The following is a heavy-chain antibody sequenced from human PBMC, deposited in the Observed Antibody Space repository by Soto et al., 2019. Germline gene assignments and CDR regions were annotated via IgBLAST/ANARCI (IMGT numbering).Heavy chain of an antibody. CDR1: GYSFTSYW. CDR3: ARSYYDFWSGYSDSHAFDI. CDR2: IYPGDSDT. D-gene: IGHD3-3*01. V-gene: IGHV5-51*01. Sequence: GESLKISCKGSGYSFTSYWIGWVRQMPGKGLEWMGIIYPGDSDTRYSPSFQGQVTISADKSISTAYLQWGSLKASDTAMYYCARSYYDFWSGYSDSHAFDIWGQGTMVTVSS. J-gene: IGHJ3*02.